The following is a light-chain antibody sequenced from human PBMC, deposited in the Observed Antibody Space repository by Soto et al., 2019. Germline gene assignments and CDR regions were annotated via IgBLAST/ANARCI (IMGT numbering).Light chain of an antibody. CDR3: SSRTTSSTYV. Sequence: QSVLTQPASVSGSPGQSITISCTGTSSDIGAYNAVSWYQQHPGKAPKLMIYEVSNRPSGVSNRFSASKSGNTASLTISGLQAEDEADYYCSSRTTSSTYVFGTGTKVTVL. J-gene: IGLJ1*01. CDR1: SSDIGAYNA. V-gene: IGLV2-14*01. CDR2: EVS.